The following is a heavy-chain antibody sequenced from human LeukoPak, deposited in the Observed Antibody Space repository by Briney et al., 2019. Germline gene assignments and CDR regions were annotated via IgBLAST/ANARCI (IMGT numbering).Heavy chain of an antibody. CDR3: ARSSLGDY. Sequence: PGGSLRLSCAPSGFTFSSCGMHWVRQAPGKGLEWVAFIRYDGSNEYYADSVKGRFTISRDKSKNTLYLQMNSLRVEDTAVYYCARSSLGDYWGQGTLVTVSS. V-gene: IGHV3-30*02. CDR1: GFTFSSCG. J-gene: IGHJ4*02. CDR2: IRYDGSNE. D-gene: IGHD7-27*01.